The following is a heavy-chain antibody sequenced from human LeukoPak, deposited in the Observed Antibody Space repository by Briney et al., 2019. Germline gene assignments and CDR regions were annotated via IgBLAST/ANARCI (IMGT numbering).Heavy chain of an antibody. CDR3: AKESGGGYSYGGSVDY. CDR1: GFTFSSYA. CDR2: ISGSGGST. D-gene: IGHD5-18*01. Sequence: GGSLRLSCAASGFTFSSYAMSWVRQAPGKGLEWVSAISGSGGSTYYADSVKGRFTISRDNSDNTVYLQMNSPTAEDTAVYYCAKESGGGYSYGGSVDYWGQGTLVTVSS. J-gene: IGHJ4*02. V-gene: IGHV3-23*01.